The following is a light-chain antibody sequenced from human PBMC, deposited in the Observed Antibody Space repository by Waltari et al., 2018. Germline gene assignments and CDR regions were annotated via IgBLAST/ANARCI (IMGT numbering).Light chain of an antibody. CDR2: GAS. V-gene: IGKV3-20*01. CDR3: QHYVSLPAT. CDR1: PRVSRT. Sequence: EIVLTQSPCTLSLSPGERATLSCRASPRVSRTLAWYQQKPGQAPRLRIYGASTRATGVPGRFSGGGSGTDFSLTISRLEPEDFAVYYCQHYVSLPATFGQGTKVEIK. J-gene: IGKJ1*01.